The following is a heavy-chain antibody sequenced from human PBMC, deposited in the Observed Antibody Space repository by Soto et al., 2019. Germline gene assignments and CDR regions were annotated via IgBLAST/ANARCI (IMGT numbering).Heavy chain of an antibody. Sequence: ASVKVSCKASGYTFTSYGISWVRQAPGQGLEWMGWISAYNGNTNYAQKLQGRVTMTTDTSTSTAYMELRSLRSDDTALYYCARITSGSYIYGMDVWGQGTTVTVSS. J-gene: IGHJ6*02. D-gene: IGHD1-26*01. V-gene: IGHV1-18*01. CDR1: GYTFTSYG. CDR3: ARITSGSYIYGMDV. CDR2: ISAYNGNT.